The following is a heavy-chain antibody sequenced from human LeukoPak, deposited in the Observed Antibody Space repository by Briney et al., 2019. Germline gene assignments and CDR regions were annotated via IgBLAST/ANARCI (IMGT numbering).Heavy chain of an antibody. CDR1: GFSFSDYW. CDR2: IKEDGSEK. Sequence: GGSLRPSCAASGFSFSDYWMTWVRQAPGKGLEWVANIKEDGSEKYYLDSVKGRFTISRDNGKNSLYLQMNSLRAEDTAVYYCATLDYWGQGTLVTVSS. CDR3: ATLDY. J-gene: IGHJ4*02. V-gene: IGHV3-7*01.